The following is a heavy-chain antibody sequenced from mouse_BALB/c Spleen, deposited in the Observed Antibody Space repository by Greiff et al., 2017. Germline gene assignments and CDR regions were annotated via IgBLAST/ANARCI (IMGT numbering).Heavy chain of an antibody. CDR3: AKGAMMVTRAWFAY. CDR2: ISDGGSYT. V-gene: IGHV5-4*02. Sequence: EVQGVESGGGLVKPGGSLKLSCAASGFTFSDYYMYWVRQTPEKRLEWVATISDGGSYTYYPDSVKGRFTISRDNAKNNLYLQMSSLKSEDTAMYYCAKGAMMVTRAWFAYWGQGTLVTVSA. CDR1: GFTFSDYY. J-gene: IGHJ3*01. D-gene: IGHD2-3*01.